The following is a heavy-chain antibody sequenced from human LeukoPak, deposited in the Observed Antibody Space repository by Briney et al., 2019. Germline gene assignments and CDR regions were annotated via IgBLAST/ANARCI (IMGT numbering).Heavy chain of an antibody. CDR3: ARATSGYSYANY. J-gene: IGHJ4*02. D-gene: IGHD5-18*01. CDR2: IYSGGST. Sequence: GGSLRLSCAASGFTGSSNYMSWVRQAPGKGLEWVSLIYSGGSTYYADSVKGRCTISRDNSKNTLYLQMNSLRAEDTAVYYCARATSGYSYANYWGQGTLVTVSS. V-gene: IGHV3-66*02. CDR1: GFTGSSNY.